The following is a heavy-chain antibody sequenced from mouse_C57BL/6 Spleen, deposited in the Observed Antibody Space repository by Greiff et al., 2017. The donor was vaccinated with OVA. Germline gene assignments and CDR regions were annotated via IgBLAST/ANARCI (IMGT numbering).Heavy chain of an antibody. CDR3: ARRGTGTWYFDV. J-gene: IGHJ1*03. D-gene: IGHD4-1*01. Sequence: EVKVVESGGGLVQPGESLKLSCESNEYEFPSHDMSWVRKTPEKRLELVAAINSDGGSTYYPDTMERRFIISRDNTKKTLYLQMSSLRAEDTAVYYCARRGTGTWYFDVWGTGTTVTVSS. CDR2: INSDGGST. CDR1: EYEFPSHD. V-gene: IGHV5-2*03.